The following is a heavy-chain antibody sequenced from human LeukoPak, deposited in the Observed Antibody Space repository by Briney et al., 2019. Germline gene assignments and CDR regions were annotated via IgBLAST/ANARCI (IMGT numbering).Heavy chain of an antibody. J-gene: IGHJ4*02. V-gene: IGHV1-69*01. Sequence: SVKVSCKASGGTFSSYAISWVRQVPGQGLEWMGGIIPIFGTANYAQKFQGRVTITADESTSTAYMELSSLRSEGTAVYYCASGREDIVVVPAASPLKDWGQGTLVTVSS. D-gene: IGHD2-2*01. CDR3: ASGREDIVVVPAASPLKD. CDR2: IIPIFGTA. CDR1: GGTFSSYA.